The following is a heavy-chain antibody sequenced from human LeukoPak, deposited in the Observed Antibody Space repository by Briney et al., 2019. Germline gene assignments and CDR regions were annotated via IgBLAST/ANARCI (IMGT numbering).Heavy chain of an antibody. CDR2: INWNGGTT. J-gene: IGHJ4*02. Sequence: GGSLRLSCAASGFTFNDYGMSWVRQGPGKGLEWVSGINWNGGTTGYADSVRGRFTISRDNAKNSLYLQMNSLRAEDTALYYCARDKHYYDSSDYVWGQGTLVTVSS. CDR1: GFTFNDYG. D-gene: IGHD3-22*01. CDR3: ARDKHYYDSSDYV. V-gene: IGHV3-20*04.